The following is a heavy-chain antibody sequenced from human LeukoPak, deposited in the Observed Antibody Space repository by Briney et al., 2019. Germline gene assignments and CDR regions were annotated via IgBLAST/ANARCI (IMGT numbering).Heavy chain of an antibody. CDR3: ARGGHYYDSSGYYSTDYYFDY. D-gene: IGHD3-22*01. V-gene: IGHV1-18*01. Sequence: ASVKVSCKASGYTFTSYGISWVRQAPGQVLEWMGWISAYNGNTNYAQKLEGRVTMTTDTSTSTAYMERRSLRSDDTAVYYCARGGHYYDSSGYYSTDYYFDYWGQGTLVTVSS. CDR2: ISAYNGNT. J-gene: IGHJ4*02. CDR1: GYTFTSYG.